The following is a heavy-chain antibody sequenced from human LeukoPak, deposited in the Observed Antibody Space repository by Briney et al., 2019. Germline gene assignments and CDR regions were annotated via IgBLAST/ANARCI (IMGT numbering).Heavy chain of an antibody. D-gene: IGHD1-20*01. V-gene: IGHV3-64*01. CDR2: ISSNGGST. CDR3: ASLTGTTSGGDAFDI. CDR1: GFTFSNYA. Sequence: GGSLRLSCAASGFTFSNYAMHWVRQAPGKGLEFVSAISSNGGSTYYANSVKGRFTISRDNSKNTLYLQMGSPRAEDMAVYYCASLTGTTSGGDAFDIWGQGTMVTVSS. J-gene: IGHJ3*02.